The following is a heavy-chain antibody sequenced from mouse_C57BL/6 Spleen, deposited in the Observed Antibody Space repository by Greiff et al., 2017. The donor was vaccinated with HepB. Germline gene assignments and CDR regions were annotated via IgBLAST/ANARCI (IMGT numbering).Heavy chain of an antibody. J-gene: IGHJ3*01. Sequence: EVQLQQSGPELVKPGASVKISCKASGYTFTDYYMNWVKQSHGKSLEWIGDINPNNGGTSYNQKFKGKATLTVDKSSSTAYMELRSLTSEDSAVYYCARGGTGTSAYWGQGTLVTVSA. V-gene: IGHV1-26*01. CDR3: ARGGTGTSAY. CDR2: INPNNGGT. D-gene: IGHD4-1*01. CDR1: GYTFTDYY.